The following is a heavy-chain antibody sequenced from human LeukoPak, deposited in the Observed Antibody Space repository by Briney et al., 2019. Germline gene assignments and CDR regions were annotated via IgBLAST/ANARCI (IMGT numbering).Heavy chain of an antibody. J-gene: IGHJ4*02. D-gene: IGHD1-26*01. CDR1: GYTFTDSS. CDR2: INCDSGVT. CDR3: ARDGGGTYQDFDY. V-gene: IGHV1-2*02. Sequence: ASAQVSCTASGYTFTDSSIHWVRQAPGQGLEWMGWINCDSGVTKYAEKFQGRVSMTRDTSISTAYMDLSRLTSDDTAIYYCARDGGGTYQDFDYWGQGTLVTVSS.